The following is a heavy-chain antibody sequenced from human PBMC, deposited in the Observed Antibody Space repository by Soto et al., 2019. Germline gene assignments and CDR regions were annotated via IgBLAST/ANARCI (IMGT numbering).Heavy chain of an antibody. CDR1: GYTFTSYY. CDR2: INPSGGST. Sequence: QVQLVQCGAEVKKPGASVKVSCKAFGYTFTSYYMHWVRQAPGQGLEWMGIINPSGGSTSYAQKFQGRGTMTRDTSTSTVYIELSSLRSEDTAVYYCARGEYSNSPLHLDYWGQGTLVSVSS. V-gene: IGHV1-46*01. D-gene: IGHD6-6*01. CDR3: ARGEYSNSPLHLDY. J-gene: IGHJ4*02.